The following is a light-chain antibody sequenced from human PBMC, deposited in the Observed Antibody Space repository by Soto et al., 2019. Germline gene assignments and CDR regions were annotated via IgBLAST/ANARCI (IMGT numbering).Light chain of an antibody. V-gene: IGKV1-39*01. J-gene: IGKJ1*01. CDR3: QQSYSTPQT. CDR2: AAS. Sequence: DIQMTQSPSSLYASVGARVTITCRASQSISSYLNWYQQKPGKAPKLLIYAASSLQSGVPSRFSGSGSGTDFTLTISSLQPEDFATYYCQQSYSTPQTFGQGTKVEIK. CDR1: QSISSY.